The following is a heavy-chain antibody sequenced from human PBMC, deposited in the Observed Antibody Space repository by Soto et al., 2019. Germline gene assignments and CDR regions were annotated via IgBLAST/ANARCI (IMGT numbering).Heavy chain of an antibody. J-gene: IGHJ4*02. D-gene: IGHD6-6*01. CDR3: TTASGCRRSSLDFDY. Sequence: EVQLVESVGGLVKPGGSLRLSCAASGFTFSNAWMTWVRQAPGTGLEWVGRIKSKTAGGTIDYAAPVKGRLTVSRDDSETTLYLQMPSLKPESTAVYYCTTASGCRRSSLDFDYWGQGTQVTVSS. V-gene: IGHV3-15*01. CDR1: GFTFSNAW. CDR2: IKSKTAGGTI.